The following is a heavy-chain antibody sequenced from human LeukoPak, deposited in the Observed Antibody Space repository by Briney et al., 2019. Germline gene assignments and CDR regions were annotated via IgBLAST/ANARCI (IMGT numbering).Heavy chain of an antibody. Sequence: ASVKVSCKASGYTFTGYYMHWVRQAPGQGLEWMGWINPNSGGTNYAQKFQGRVTMTRDTSISTAYMELSRLRSDDTAVYYCARARIAAARFKDAEYFQHWGQGTLVTVSS. J-gene: IGHJ1*01. D-gene: IGHD6-13*01. V-gene: IGHV1-2*02. CDR3: ARARIAAARFKDAEYFQH. CDR2: INPNSGGT. CDR1: GYTFTGYY.